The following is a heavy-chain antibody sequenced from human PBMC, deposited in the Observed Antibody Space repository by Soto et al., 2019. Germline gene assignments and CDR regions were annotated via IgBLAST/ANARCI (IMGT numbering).Heavy chain of an antibody. D-gene: IGHD5-12*01. V-gene: IGHV3-23*01. CDR1: EFTFSNYA. J-gene: IGHJ4*02. CDR3: AKRRTEEATILDF. CDR2: IDPAGGRT. Sequence: VQLLESGGGLVQPGGSLRLSCAASEFTFSNYAMTWVRQAPGKGLEWVSTIDPAGGRTYYGDSVKGRFTISRDNSKYMLYLQMNGLRAEDTAIYYCAKRRTEEATILDFWGQGTLVTVSS.